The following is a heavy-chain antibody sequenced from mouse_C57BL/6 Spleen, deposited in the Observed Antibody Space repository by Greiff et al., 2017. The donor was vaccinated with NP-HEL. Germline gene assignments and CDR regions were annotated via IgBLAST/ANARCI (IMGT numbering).Heavy chain of an antibody. D-gene: IGHD2-4*01. CDR2: IYPGDGDT. Sequence: VQLQQSGAELVKPGASVKISCKASGYAFSSYWMNWVKQRPGKGLEWIGQIYPGDGDTNYNGKFKGKATLTADKSSSTAYMQLSSLTSEDSAVYFCARSGNDYDLDYWGQGTTLTVSS. V-gene: IGHV1-80*01. J-gene: IGHJ2*01. CDR3: ARSGNDYDLDY. CDR1: GYAFSSYW.